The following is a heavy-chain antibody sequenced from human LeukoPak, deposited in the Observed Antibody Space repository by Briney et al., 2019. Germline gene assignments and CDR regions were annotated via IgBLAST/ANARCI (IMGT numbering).Heavy chain of an antibody. Sequence: ASVKVSCKASGYTFTGYYMHWVRQAPGQGLEWMGIINPSGGSTSYAQKFQGRVTMTRDMSTSTVYMELSSLRSEDTAVYYCASHGHYGSEIDYWGQGTLVTVSS. V-gene: IGHV1-46*01. D-gene: IGHD3-10*01. CDR2: INPSGGST. CDR1: GYTFTGYY. CDR3: ASHGHYGSEIDY. J-gene: IGHJ4*02.